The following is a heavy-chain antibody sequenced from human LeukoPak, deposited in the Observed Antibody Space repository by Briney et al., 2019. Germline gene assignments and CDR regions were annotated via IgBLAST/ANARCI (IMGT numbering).Heavy chain of an antibody. CDR2: IQTSGNT. CDR3: ASDRGSGWFDY. D-gene: IGHD6-19*01. Sequence: SETLSLTCTVSGGTIRNYYWNWLRQPAGKGLEWVGRIQTSGNTNYSPSLKRRITISVDRSKNQVSLKLSAVTAADTAVYYCASDRGSGWFDYWGQGTLVTVSS. J-gene: IGHJ4*02. CDR1: GGTIRNYY. V-gene: IGHV4-4*07.